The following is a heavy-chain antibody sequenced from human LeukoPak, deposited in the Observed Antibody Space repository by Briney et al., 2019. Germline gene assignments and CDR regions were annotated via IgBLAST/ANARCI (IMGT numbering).Heavy chain of an antibody. CDR3: ARDGSSLTGWFDP. D-gene: IGHD6-13*01. CDR1: GYTFTSYY. CDR2: INPSGGST. J-gene: IGHJ5*02. V-gene: IGHV1-46*01. Sequence: GASVKVSCKASGYTFTSYYMHWVRQAPGQGLEWMGIINPSGGSTSYAQKFQGRVTMTRDTSTNTVYMELSSLRSEDTAVYYCARDGSSLTGWFDPWGQGTLVTVSS.